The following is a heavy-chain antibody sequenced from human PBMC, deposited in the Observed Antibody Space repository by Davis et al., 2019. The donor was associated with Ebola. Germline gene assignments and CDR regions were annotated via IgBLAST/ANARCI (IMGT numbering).Heavy chain of an antibody. CDR3: QQGHDAFDI. Sequence: ASVKVSCKASGGTFSSYTISWVRQAPGQGLEWMGIINPSGGSTSYAQKFQGRVTMTRDTSTSTVYMELSSLRSEDTAVYYCQQGHDAFDIWGQGTMVTVSS. J-gene: IGHJ3*02. D-gene: IGHD2-2*01. V-gene: IGHV1-46*01. CDR1: GGTFSSYT. CDR2: INPSGGST.